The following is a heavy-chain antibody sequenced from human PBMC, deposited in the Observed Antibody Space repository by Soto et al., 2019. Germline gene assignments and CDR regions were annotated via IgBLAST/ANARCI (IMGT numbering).Heavy chain of an antibody. V-gene: IGHV3-21*06. J-gene: IGHJ4*02. Sequence: VHLVEAGGCLVKPGESLTLSCAASGFTFGSFTLNWVRQAPGKGLEWVSSISSSSAYIYYAESVKGRFTISRDNARSTLYLQMNSLRLDDTAVYFCARDGLTFGGDWGQGTLVAVSS. CDR1: GFTFGSFT. D-gene: IGHD3-16*01. CDR3: ARDGLTFGGD. CDR2: ISSSSAYI.